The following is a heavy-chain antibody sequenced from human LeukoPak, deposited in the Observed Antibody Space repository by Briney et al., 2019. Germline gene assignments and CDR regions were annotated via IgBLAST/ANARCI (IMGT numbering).Heavy chain of an antibody. Sequence: GGSLGLSCAASGFTVSSNYMSWVRQAPGKGLEWVSVIYSGGSTYYADSVKGRFTISRDNSKNTLYLQMNSLRAEDTAVYYCARSDYYDSSALDYWGQGTLVTVSS. CDR3: ARSDYYDSSALDY. CDR1: GFTVSSNY. CDR2: IYSGGST. D-gene: IGHD3-22*01. J-gene: IGHJ4*02. V-gene: IGHV3-53*01.